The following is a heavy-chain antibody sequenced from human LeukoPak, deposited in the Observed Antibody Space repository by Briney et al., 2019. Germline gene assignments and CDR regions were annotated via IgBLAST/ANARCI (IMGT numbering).Heavy chain of an antibody. J-gene: IGHJ4*02. Sequence: DGSLRLSCAASGFSFTAYSMNWVRQAPGRGLEWISYIGRGGDMYYVDSVTGRFTVSRDIAKNSLYLQMNGLRVEDTAVYYCARRFDSWGQGTLVTVSS. CDR3: ARRFDS. CDR2: IGRGGDM. CDR1: GFSFTAYS. V-gene: IGHV3-48*01.